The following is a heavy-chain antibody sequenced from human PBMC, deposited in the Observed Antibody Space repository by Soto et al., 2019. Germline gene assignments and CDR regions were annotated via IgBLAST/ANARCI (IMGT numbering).Heavy chain of an antibody. CDR3: ARDPGTGYYDSSGYYYD. CDR2: INSDGSST. CDR1: GFTLSSYW. D-gene: IGHD3-22*01. J-gene: IGHJ4*02. Sequence: EVQLVESGGGLVQPGGSLRLSCAASGFTLSSYWMHWVRQAQGKGLVWVSRINSDGSSTSYADSVKGRFTISRDNAKNTLYLQMNSLRAEDTAVYYCARDPGTGYYDSSGYYYDWGQGTLVTVSS. V-gene: IGHV3-74*01.